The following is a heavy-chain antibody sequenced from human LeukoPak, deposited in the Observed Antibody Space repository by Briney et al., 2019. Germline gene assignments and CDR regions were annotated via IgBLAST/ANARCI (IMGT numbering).Heavy chain of an antibody. D-gene: IGHD2-21*01. CDR3: AIIRVNHFDY. Sequence: ASGKLSCKASGYTFTSYYMHWVRQPPGQGLEWMGITNPSGGSTSYAQKFQGRVTMTRDTSTSTVYMELSSLRSEDTAVYYCAIIRVNHFDYWGQGTLVTVSS. V-gene: IGHV1-46*01. CDR1: GYTFTSYY. CDR2: TNPSGGST. J-gene: IGHJ4*02.